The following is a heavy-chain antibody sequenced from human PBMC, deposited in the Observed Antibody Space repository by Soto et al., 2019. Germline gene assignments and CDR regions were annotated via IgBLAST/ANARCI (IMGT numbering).Heavy chain of an antibody. CDR3: ARRAVTTGYYYGMDV. V-gene: IGHV4-31*03. J-gene: IGHJ6*02. CDR2: IYYSGST. CDR1: GGSISSGGYY. D-gene: IGHD4-17*01. Sequence: QVQLQESGPGLVKPSQTLSLTCTVSGGSISSGGYYWSWIRQHPGKGLEWIGYIYYSGSTYYNPSLKRRVTISVDTSKDQFSLKLSSVTAADTAVYYCARRAVTTGYYYGMDVWGQGTTVTVSS.